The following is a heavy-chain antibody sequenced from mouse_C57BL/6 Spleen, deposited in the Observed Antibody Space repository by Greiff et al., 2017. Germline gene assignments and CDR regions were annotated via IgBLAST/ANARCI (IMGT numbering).Heavy chain of an antibody. D-gene: IGHD2-4*01. V-gene: IGHV1-76*01. CDR2: IYPGSGNT. Sequence: VQLKESGAELVRPGASVKLSCKASGYTFTDYYINWVKQRPGQGLEWIARIYPGSGNTYYNEKFKGKATLTAEKSSSTAYMQLSSLTSEDSAFYFCARKDGYDYEGAGFAYWGQGTLVTVSA. CDR3: ARKDGYDYEGAGFAY. J-gene: IGHJ3*01. CDR1: GYTFTDYY.